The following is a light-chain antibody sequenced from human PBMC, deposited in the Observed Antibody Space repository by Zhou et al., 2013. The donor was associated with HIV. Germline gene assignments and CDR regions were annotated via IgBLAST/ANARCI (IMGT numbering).Light chain of an antibody. Sequence: DVVLTQSPLTLSVTPGQPASISCKSSQSVLHSEGKTYLYWFLQKPGRPPQLLMYEVSNRFSGVPDRFSGSGSGTDFTLKISRVEAEDVGIFYCMQSVQLPLTFGGGTKLEI. CDR3: MQSVQLPLT. CDR1: QSVLHSEGKTY. CDR2: EVS. J-gene: IGKJ4*01. V-gene: IGKV2D-29*01.